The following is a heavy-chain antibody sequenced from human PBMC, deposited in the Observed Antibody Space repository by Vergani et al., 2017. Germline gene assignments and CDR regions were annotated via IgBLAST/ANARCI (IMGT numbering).Heavy chain of an antibody. Sequence: EVQLLESGGGLVQPGGSLRLSCAASGFTFSSYAMSWVRQAPGKGLEWVSAISGSGGSTYYADSVKGRFTISRDNSKNSLYLQMNSLRAEDTAVYYCARDRKGFDWLLRDYYYYYGMDVWGQGTTVTVSS. CDR2: ISGSGGST. CDR1: GFTFSSYA. CDR3: ARDRKGFDWLLRDYYYYYGMDV. D-gene: IGHD3-9*01. J-gene: IGHJ6*02. V-gene: IGHV3-23*01.